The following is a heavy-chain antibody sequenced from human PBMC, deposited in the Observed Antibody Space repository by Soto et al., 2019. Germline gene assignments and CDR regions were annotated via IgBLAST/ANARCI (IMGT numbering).Heavy chain of an antibody. CDR2: IYKGGAT. D-gene: IGHD4-17*01. V-gene: IGHV3-66*01. J-gene: IGHJ6*03. Sequence: VQLVDSGGDLVQPGGSLTLSCTTSGFTVSGNVLTWVRQAPGKGLEWISVIYKGGATYYADSVKGRFTISRDNSMNTLYLQMSSLRVEDTAVYYCARGRGYGDGNYYYHYMDVWGKGTTVIVS. CDR3: ARGRGYGDGNYYYHYMDV. CDR1: GFTVSGNV.